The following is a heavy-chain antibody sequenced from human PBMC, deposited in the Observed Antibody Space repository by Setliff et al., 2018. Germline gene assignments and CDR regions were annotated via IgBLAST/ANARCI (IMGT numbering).Heavy chain of an antibody. Sequence: PGGSLRLSCAASGFTFSDSWMSWVRQAPGEGLEWVVNIKPDGSGKYYGDSVEGRFTVSRDNAKNSLYLQMNSLRGEDTAVYYCARHRPRGWELLGSCDYWGQGTLVTVSS. D-gene: IGHD1-26*01. V-gene: IGHV3-7*01. CDR3: ARHRPRGWELLGSCDY. CDR2: IKPDGSGK. J-gene: IGHJ4*02. CDR1: GFTFSDSW.